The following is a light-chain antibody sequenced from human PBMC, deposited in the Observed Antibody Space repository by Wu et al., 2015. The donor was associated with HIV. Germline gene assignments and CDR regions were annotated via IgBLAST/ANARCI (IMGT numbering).Light chain of an antibody. CDR3: QVAVS. Sequence: QVTQSPSFLSASVGDTVTISCRTRQSIGIFLNWYQQRPGEAPNLLIYDTSNLRGGFPSRFSGSASGTNFTLTISSLRPEDFVTYYCQVAVSFGQGTKLDI. J-gene: IGKJ2*03. V-gene: IGKV1-39*02. CDR2: DTS. CDR1: QSIGIF.